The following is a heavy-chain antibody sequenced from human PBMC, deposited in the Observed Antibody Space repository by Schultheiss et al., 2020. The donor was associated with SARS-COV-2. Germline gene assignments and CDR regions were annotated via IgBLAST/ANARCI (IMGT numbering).Heavy chain of an antibody. V-gene: IGHV1-18*01. CDR2: ISVYNGNT. CDR3: ARESSSWYGTGRVVDAFDI. J-gene: IGHJ3*02. Sequence: ASVKVSCKASGYTFTSYGISWVRQAPGQGLEWMGWISVYNGNTNYAQKLQGRVTMTTDTSTSTAYMELSSLRSEDTAVYYCARESSSWYGTGRVVDAFDIWGQGTMVTVSS. CDR1: GYTFTSYG. D-gene: IGHD6-13*01.